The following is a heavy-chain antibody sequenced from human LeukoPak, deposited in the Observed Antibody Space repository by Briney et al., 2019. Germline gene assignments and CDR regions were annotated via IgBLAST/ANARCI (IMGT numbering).Heavy chain of an antibody. V-gene: IGHV4-34*01. CDR3: TRGVGTPLTTHFDY. CDR1: GGSFSGYY. J-gene: IGHJ4*02. D-gene: IGHD1-7*01. Sequence: PSETLSLTCAVYGGSFSGYYWSWIRQPPGKGLEWIGEINHSGSTNYNPSLKSRVTISVDTSKKQFSLNLSSVTAADTAVYYCTRGVGTPLTTHFDYWGQGILVTVSS. CDR2: INHSGST.